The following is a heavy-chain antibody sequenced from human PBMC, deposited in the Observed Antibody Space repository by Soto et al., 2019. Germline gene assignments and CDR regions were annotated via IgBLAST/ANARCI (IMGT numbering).Heavy chain of an antibody. CDR1: GGTFSSYD. CDR3: ARLRGNWFDP. Sequence: QVQLVQSGAEVKKPGCSVKVSCKACGGTFSSYDISGVRQAPGQGLEWMGGYIPIFGTANYAQKFQGRVKITAEESTSTAYMEQRSLRSEDTAVNYCARLRGNWFDPWGQGTLVTVS. V-gene: IGHV1-69*12. CDR2: YIPIFGTA. J-gene: IGHJ5*02. D-gene: IGHD3-10*01.